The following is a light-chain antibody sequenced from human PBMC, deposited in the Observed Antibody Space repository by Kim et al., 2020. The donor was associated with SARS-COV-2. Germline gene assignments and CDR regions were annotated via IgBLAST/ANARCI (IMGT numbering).Light chain of an antibody. CDR2: NDK. Sequence: SYELTQPPSVSVAPGKTASITCGGNNIGNKNVHWYQQKPGQAPVVVIYNDKDRPSGIPERISGSNYGNTATLTINRVEAGDEAGYYCQVWDSNSEHYVFGTGTKVTVL. CDR1: NIGNKN. V-gene: IGLV3-21*04. CDR3: QVWDSNSEHYV. J-gene: IGLJ1*01.